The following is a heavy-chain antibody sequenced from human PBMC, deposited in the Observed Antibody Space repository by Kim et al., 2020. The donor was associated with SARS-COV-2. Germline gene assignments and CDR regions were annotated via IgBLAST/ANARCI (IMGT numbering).Heavy chain of an antibody. CDR3: ARVGAIYYYGMDV. Sequence: YSQKFQGRVTITRDTAASTAYMELSSLRSEDTAVYYCARVGAIYYYGMDVWGQGTTVTVSS. V-gene: IGHV1-3*01. J-gene: IGHJ6*02.